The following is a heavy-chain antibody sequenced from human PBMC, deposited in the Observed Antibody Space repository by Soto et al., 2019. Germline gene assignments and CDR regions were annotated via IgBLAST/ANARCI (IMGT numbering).Heavy chain of an antibody. CDR1: GFTFSSYS. V-gene: IGHV3-21*01. CDR2: ISSSSSYI. Sequence: GGSLRLSCAASGFTFSSYSMNWVRQAPGKGLEWVSSISSSSSYIYYADSVKGRFTISRDNAKNSLYLQMNSLRAEDTAVYYCARGMATIHTPVMDYYYGMDVWGQGTTVTVSS. CDR3: ARGMATIHTPVMDYYYGMDV. J-gene: IGHJ6*02. D-gene: IGHD5-12*01.